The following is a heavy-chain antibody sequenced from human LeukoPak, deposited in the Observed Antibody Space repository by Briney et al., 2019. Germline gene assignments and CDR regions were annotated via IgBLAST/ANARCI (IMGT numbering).Heavy chain of an antibody. CDR1: NYSISNSPY. CDR3: ARGTYGYYMDV. J-gene: IGHJ6*03. CDR2: IYRSGST. Sequence: PSETLSLTCSGSNYSISNSPYWGWLRQPPGKGLEWIGSIYRSGSTFYNPSLKSRVTISLDTSKNQFSLKLSSVTAADTAVCFRARGTYGYYMDVWGKGTTVTVSS. V-gene: IGHV4-38-2*02. D-gene: IGHD4-17*01.